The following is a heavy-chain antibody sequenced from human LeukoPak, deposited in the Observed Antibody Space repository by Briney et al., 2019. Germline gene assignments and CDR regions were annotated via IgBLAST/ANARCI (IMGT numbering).Heavy chain of an antibody. CDR2: IYHSGST. CDR3: ARGFPWRWNAFDI. D-gene: IGHD3-10*01. V-gene: IGHV4-38-2*02. CDR1: GYSISSGYY. J-gene: IGHJ3*02. Sequence: PSETLSLTCTVSGYSISSGYYWGWIRQPPGKGLEWIGSIYHSGSTYYNPSLKSRVTISVDTSKNQFSLKLSSVTAADTAVYYCARGFPWRWNAFDIWGQGTMVTVSS.